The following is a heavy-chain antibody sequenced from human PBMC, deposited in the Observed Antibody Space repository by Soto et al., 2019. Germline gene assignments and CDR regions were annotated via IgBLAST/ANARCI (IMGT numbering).Heavy chain of an antibody. D-gene: IGHD3-10*01. CDR1: GYTFTMHG. CDR3: ARAPPGVYYYYGLGV. Sequence: QLQLVQSGTEMKKPGASVKVSCKASGYTFTMHGITWVRQAPGQGLEWMGWISPYNGYTKYAQKIQGRVTMTTDTSTTTAYLELRSLRSDDTAVYYCARAPPGVYYYYGLGVWGQGTTVTVSS. V-gene: IGHV1-18*01. J-gene: IGHJ6*02. CDR2: ISPYNGYT.